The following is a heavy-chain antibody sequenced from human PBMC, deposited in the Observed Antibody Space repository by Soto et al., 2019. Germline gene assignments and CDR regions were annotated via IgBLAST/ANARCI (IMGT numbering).Heavy chain of an antibody. CDR1: GGTFSSYA. CDR2: IIPIFGTA. D-gene: IGHD4-17*01. CDR3: ARDYARGGDYVFYGMDV. V-gene: IGHV1-69*01. J-gene: IGHJ6*02. Sequence: QVQLVQSGAEVKKPGSSVKVSCKASGGTFSSYAISWVRQAPGQGREWMGGIIPIFGTANYAPRLQGRFTITADESTSTAYMELSSLRSEDTAVYYCARDYARGGDYVFYGMDVWGQGTTVTVSS.